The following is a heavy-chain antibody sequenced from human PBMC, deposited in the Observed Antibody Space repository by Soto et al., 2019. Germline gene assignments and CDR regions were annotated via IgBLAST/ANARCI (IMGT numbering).Heavy chain of an antibody. J-gene: IGHJ6*02. CDR3: AKDEGERYFDWSQGYYGMDV. CDR1: GFTFSGFA. Sequence: EVQLVESGGGLVQPGGSLKLSCGASGFTFSGFAMHWVRQASGKGLGWVGRIRSKANSYATAYAASVKGRFTISRDDSKNTAYLQMNSLRAEDTAVYYCAKDEGERYFDWSQGYYGMDVWGQGTTVTVSS. CDR2: IRSKANSYAT. D-gene: IGHD3-9*01. V-gene: IGHV3-73*02.